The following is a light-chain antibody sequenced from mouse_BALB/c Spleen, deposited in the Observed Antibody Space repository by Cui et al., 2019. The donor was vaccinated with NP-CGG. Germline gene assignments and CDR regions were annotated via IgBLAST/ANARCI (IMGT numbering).Light chain of an antibody. V-gene: IGLV1*01. CDR1: TGAVTTSND. Sequence: HAVVTQASALTTSPGPTVTLTCRSSTGAVTTSNDANWVKEKPDHLFTGLIGGTNNRAPGVPARFSGSLIGDKAALTITGAQTEDEAIYFCALWYSNHWVFGGGTKLTVL. J-gene: IGLJ1*01. CDR2: GTN. CDR3: ALWYSNHWV.